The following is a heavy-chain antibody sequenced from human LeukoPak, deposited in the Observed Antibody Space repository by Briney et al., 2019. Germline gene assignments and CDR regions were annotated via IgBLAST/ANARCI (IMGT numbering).Heavy chain of an antibody. V-gene: IGHV3-30-3*01. J-gene: IGHJ4*02. D-gene: IGHD2-2*01. CDR1: GFTFSSYA. Sequence: GGSLRLSCAASGFTFSSYAMHWVRQAPGKGLEWVAVISYDGSNKYYADSVKGRFTISRDNSKNTLYLQMNSLRAEDTAVYYCAKDQRAVVVVPAAAIGIDYWGQGTLVTVSS. CDR2: ISYDGSNK. CDR3: AKDQRAVVVVPAAAIGIDY.